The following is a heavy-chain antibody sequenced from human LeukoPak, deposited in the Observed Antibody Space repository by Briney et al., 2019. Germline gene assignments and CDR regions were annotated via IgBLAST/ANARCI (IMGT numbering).Heavy chain of an antibody. CDR3: ARDPGLGYYYYHGMDV. D-gene: IGHD3-16*01. CDR2: TYYRSKYYY. J-gene: IGHJ6*02. CDR1: GDSDSSNSAT. V-gene: IGHV6-1*01. Sequence: SQTLSLTCAISGDSDSSNSATWNWIRQSPSRGLEWLGRTYYRSKYYYDYAVSVKSRITINPETSKNQFSLQLNSVTPEDTAVYYCARDPGLGYYYYHGMDVWGQGTTVTVSS.